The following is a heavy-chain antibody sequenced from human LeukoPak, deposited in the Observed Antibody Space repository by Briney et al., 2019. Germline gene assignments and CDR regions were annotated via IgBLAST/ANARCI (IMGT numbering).Heavy chain of an antibody. CDR3: ARHYYYDSGAFDI. D-gene: IGHD3-22*01. J-gene: IGHJ3*02. V-gene: IGHV1-18*01. CDR2: TSTYNANT. CDR1: GYTFTSYG. Sequence: ASVKVSCKASGYTFTSYGISWMRQAPGQGLEWMGWTSTYNANTNYAQKFQGRVTMTTDTSTYTAYMDLRSLRSDDTAVYYCARHYYYDSGAFDIWGQGTMVTVSS.